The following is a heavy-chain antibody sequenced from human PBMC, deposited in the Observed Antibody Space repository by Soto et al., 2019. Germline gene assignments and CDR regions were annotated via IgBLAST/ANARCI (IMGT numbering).Heavy chain of an antibody. CDR3: ALVRWLQLRGPKYYFDY. Sequence: ESGPTLVNPTQTLTLTCTFSGFSLSTSAVGVGWIRQPPGKALEWLAFIYWDDDKRYSPSLKSRLTITKDTSKNQVVLTMTNMDPVDTATYYCALVRWLQLRGPKYYFDYSGQGTLVTVSS. D-gene: IGHD5-12*01. CDR2: IYWDDDK. V-gene: IGHV2-5*02. J-gene: IGHJ4*02. CDR1: GFSLSTSAVG.